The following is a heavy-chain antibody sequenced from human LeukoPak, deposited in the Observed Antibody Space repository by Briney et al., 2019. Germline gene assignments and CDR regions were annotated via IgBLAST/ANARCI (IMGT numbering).Heavy chain of an antibody. V-gene: IGHV3-23*01. Sequence: GGSLRLSCAASGFTFSSYAMSWVRQAPGKGLEWVSAISGSGGSTYYADSVEGRFTISRDNSKNTLYLQMNSLRAEDTAVYYCAKGKDSSGWYYFDYWGQGTLVTVSS. D-gene: IGHD6-19*01. CDR2: ISGSGGST. CDR3: AKGKDSSGWYYFDY. CDR1: GFTFSSYA. J-gene: IGHJ4*02.